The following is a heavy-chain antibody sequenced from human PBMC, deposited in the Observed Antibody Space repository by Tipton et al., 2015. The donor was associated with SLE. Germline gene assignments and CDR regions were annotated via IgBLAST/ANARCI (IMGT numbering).Heavy chain of an antibody. D-gene: IGHD6-19*01. CDR1: GDTISDHY. Sequence: TLSLTCTVSGDTISDHYWSWIRQAPGKGLEWIGYISYSGSTNYSPSLKSRVTISLDTSKNQFSLRLSSVTAADTAVYYCARRSYSSGWFDYWGQGTLVTVTS. CDR2: ISYSGST. CDR3: ARRSYSSGWFDY. J-gene: IGHJ4*02. V-gene: IGHV4-59*11.